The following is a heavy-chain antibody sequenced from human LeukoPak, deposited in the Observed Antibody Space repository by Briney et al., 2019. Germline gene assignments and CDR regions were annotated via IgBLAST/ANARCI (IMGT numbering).Heavy chain of an antibody. CDR3: ARVLSGSWDWFDP. Sequence: PGGSLRLSCAASGFTFSRYWIHWVRQAPGKGLEWVSRINPDGSTTTYADSVKGRFTISRDNAKNTVYLQMNSLRAEDTAVYYCARVLSGSWDWFDPWGQGTPVTVSS. D-gene: IGHD3-22*01. CDR2: INPDGSTT. V-gene: IGHV3-74*01. J-gene: IGHJ5*02. CDR1: GFTFSRYW.